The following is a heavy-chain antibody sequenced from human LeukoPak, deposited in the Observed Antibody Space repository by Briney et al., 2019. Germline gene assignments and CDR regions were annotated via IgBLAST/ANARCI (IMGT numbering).Heavy chain of an antibody. CDR3: ASNEGY. CDR1: GFSFSKYG. J-gene: IGHJ4*02. V-gene: IGHV3-30*02. Sequence: PGGSLRLSCEASGFSFSKYGMHWVRQAPGKGLECMAYIRYDGINKYYADSMRGRITISRDNSKNTLYLQMNGLRPEDTAVYYCASNEGYWGQGTLVTVSS. CDR2: IRYDGINK.